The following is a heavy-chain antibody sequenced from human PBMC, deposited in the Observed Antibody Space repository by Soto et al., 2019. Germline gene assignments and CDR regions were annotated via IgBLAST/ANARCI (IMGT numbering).Heavy chain of an antibody. CDR3: ARDGMSIAARGNYYSYYYMDV. J-gene: IGHJ6*03. D-gene: IGHD6-6*01. CDR1: GYTFTSYA. CDR2: INAGNGNT. Sequence: ASVKVSCKASGYTFTSYAMHWVRQAPGQRLEWMGWINAGNGNTKYSQKFQGRVTITRDTSASTAYMELSSLRSEDTAVYYCARDGMSIAARGNYYSYYYMDVWGKGTTVTV. V-gene: IGHV1-3*01.